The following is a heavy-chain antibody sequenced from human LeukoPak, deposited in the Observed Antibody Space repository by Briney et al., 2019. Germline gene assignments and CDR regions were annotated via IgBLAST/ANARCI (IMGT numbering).Heavy chain of an antibody. V-gene: IGHV5-51*01. Sequence: GESLKISCKGSGYRFSTYWIGWVRQMPGKGLAWMGIIYPGDSDTSYSPPFQGEVTISDNTSISTAYLQWSSPKASDTVTYYGARKTYYDSTEVDYWGQGTLVTVSS. CDR2: IYPGDSDT. CDR3: ARKTYYDSTEVDY. J-gene: IGHJ4*01. D-gene: IGHD3-22*01. CDR1: GYRFSTYW.